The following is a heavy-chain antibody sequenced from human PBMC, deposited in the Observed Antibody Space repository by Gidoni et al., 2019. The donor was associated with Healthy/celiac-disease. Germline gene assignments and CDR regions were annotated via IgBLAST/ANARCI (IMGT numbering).Heavy chain of an antibody. J-gene: IGHJ4*02. CDR1: GFILSSYA. CDR3: AKLDIVVVPAAINY. V-gene: IGHV3-23*01. CDR2: ISGSGCIT. Sequence: EVQLLESGGGLVLPGGSLRLSCAASGFILSSYAMSWVRQAPGKGLGWVSAISGSGCITYYADSVKGRFTISIDNSKNTLYLQMNSLRAEDTAVYYCAKLDIVVVPAAINYWGQGTLVTVSS. D-gene: IGHD2-2*01.